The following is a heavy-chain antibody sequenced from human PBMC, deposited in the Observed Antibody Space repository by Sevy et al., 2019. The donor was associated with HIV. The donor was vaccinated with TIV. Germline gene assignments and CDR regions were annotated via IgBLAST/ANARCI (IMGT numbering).Heavy chain of an antibody. J-gene: IGHJ5*02. CDR1: GYSISSGYY. V-gene: IGHV4-38-2*02. CDR3: ARDRSRAGYRLSEPYDNWFDP. Sequence: SETLSLTCAVSGYSISSGYYWGWIRQPPGKGLEWIGSIYHSGSTYYNPSLKSRVTISVDTSKNQFSLKLSSVTAADTAVYYCARDRSRAGYRLSEPYDNWFDPWGQGTLVTVSS. D-gene: IGHD5-12*01. CDR2: IYHSGST.